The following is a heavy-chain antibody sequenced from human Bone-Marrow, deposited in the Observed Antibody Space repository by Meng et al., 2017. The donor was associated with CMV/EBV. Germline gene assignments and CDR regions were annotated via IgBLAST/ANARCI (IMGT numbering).Heavy chain of an antibody. CDR3: ASSRRRQWPFH. J-gene: IGHJ4*02. CDR2: IYSGGST. D-gene: IGHD6-19*01. CDR1: GFTVSSNY. V-gene: IGHV3-53*01. Sequence: EVQVVESGGGLSQPGGSLGFSCAASGFTVSSNYMSWVRQAPGKGLEWVSVIYSGGSTYYADSVKGRFTISRDNSKNTLYLQMNSLRAEDTAVYYCASSRRRQWPFHWGQGTLVTVSS.